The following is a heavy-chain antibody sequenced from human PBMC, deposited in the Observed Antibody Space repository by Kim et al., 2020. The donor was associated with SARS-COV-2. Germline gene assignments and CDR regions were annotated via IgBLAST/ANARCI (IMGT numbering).Heavy chain of an antibody. V-gene: IGHV4-34*01. D-gene: IGHD6-6*01. CDR3: ARGPSIAARPEYYYMDV. J-gene: IGHJ6*03. CDR1: GGSFSDYY. CDR2: INHSGST. Sequence: SETLSLTCAVYGGSFSDYYCSWIRQPPGKGLEWIGEINHSGSTNYNPSLKSRVTISVDTSKNQFSLKLSSVTAADTAVYYCARGPSIAARPEYYYMDVWGKGTTVTVSS.